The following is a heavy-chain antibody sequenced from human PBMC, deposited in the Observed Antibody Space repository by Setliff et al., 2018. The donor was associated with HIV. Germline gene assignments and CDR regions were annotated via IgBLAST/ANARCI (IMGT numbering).Heavy chain of an antibody. J-gene: IGHJ4*02. D-gene: IGHD3-10*01. CDR2: ISGSGVST. V-gene: IGHV3-23*01. CDR3: ARYNYYSSGSFVFDY. CDR1: GFAFSSHA. Sequence: PGGSLRLSCAASGFAFSSHAMNWVRQAPGKGLEWVSAISGSGVSTYSADSVKGRFTISRDNSKNTLYLQLTSLRAEDTAVYYCARYNYYSSGSFVFDYWGQGTLVTVSS.